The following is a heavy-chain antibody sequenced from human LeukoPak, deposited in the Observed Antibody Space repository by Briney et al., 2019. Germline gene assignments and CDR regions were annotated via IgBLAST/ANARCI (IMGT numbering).Heavy chain of an antibody. J-gene: IGHJ4*02. CDR1: GFSLSTSGVG. CDR2: IYWDDDK. CDR3: AHSCGGGNSAYFDY. V-gene: IGHV2-5*02. D-gene: IGHD4-23*01. Sequence: SGPTLVKPTQTLTLTCTFSGFSLSTSGVGVGWIRQPQGKALEWLALIYWDDDKRYSPSLKSRLTITKDTSKNQVVLTMTNMDPVDTATYYCAHSCGGGNSAYFDYWGQGTLVTVSS.